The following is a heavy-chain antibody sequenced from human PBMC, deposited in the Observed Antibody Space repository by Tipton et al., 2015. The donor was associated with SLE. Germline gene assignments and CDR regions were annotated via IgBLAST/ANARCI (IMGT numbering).Heavy chain of an antibody. D-gene: IGHD5/OR15-5a*01. CDR2: IKHSGST. CDR3: ARGVFYFDY. V-gene: IGHV4-30-2*01. CDR1: GGSISSGGYS. J-gene: IGHJ4*02. Sequence: TLSLTCAVSGGSISSGGYSGSWIRQPPGKGLEGIGNIKHSGSTYYNPSLKSRVTISVDRSKNQFSLNLSSVTAADTAVYYCARGVFYFDYWGQGTLVTVSS.